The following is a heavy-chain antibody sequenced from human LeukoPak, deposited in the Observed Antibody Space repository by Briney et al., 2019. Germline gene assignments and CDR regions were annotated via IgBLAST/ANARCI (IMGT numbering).Heavy chain of an antibody. CDR1: GYTFTSYG. CDR2: ISAYNGNT. Sequence: ASVKVSCKASGYTFTSYGISWVRQAPGQGLEWMGWISAYNGNTNYAQKLQGRVTMTTDTPTSTAYMELSRLRSDDTAVYYCARDGAGNWFDPWGQGTLVTVSS. CDR3: ARDGAGNWFDP. D-gene: IGHD1-26*01. J-gene: IGHJ5*02. V-gene: IGHV1-18*01.